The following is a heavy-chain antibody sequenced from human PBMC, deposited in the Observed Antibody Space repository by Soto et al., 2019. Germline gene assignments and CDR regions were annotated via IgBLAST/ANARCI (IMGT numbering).Heavy chain of an antibody. J-gene: IGHJ4*02. CDR3: AKDGGQGPDQLCDY. Sequence: EVQLVESGGGLVQPGRSLRRSFAASGFTFDDYAMHWVRQAPGKGLEWVSGISWNSGSIAYADSVKGRFTISRDNAKNSLYLQMNSLRAKDTALYYCAKDGGQGPDQLCDYWGQGTLVTVSS. D-gene: IGHD3-16*01. V-gene: IGHV3-9*01. CDR2: ISWNSGSI. CDR1: GFTFDDYA.